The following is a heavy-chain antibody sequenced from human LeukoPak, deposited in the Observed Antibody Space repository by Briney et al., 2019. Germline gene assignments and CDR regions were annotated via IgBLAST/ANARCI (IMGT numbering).Heavy chain of an antibody. CDR3: ARQGLDYDILTGYYFDY. CDR1: GYSFTSYW. CDR2: IYPGDSDI. J-gene: IGHJ4*02. D-gene: IGHD3-9*01. Sequence: GESLKISCKGSGYSFTSYWIGWVRQMPGKGLEWMGIIYPGDSDIRYSPSFQGQVTNSADKSISTAYLQWSSLKASDTAMYYCARQGLDYDILTGYYFDYWGQGTLVTVSS. V-gene: IGHV5-51*01.